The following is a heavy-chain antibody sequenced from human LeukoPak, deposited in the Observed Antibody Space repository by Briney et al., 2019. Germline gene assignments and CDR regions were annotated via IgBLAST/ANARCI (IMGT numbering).Heavy chain of an antibody. CDR2: IDHSGST. V-gene: IGHV4-34*01. D-gene: IGHD3-10*01. CDR1: GGSFSGFY. Sequence: SETLSLTCDVYGGSFSGFYWNWIRQLPGEGLEWIGEIDHSGSTNYNPSLKSRVTISVDRANNQFSLKLSSVTAADTAFYYCARGRKGGSALWGQGTLVTVSS. J-gene: IGHJ4*02. CDR3: ARGRKGGSAL.